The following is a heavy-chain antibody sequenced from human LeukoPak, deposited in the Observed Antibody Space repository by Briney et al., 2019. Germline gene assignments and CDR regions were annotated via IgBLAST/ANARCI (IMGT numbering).Heavy chain of an antibody. V-gene: IGHV3-30*02. Sequence: GGALRLSCAASGFTSSTHGMHWVRQAPGQGLEGVAIILYDGSNKYYADSVKGRFTISRDNSKNTLYLQMNNLRAEDTAVYYCAKDSEVTTTIEDWGQGTLVTVSS. D-gene: IGHD4-11*01. CDR2: ILYDGSNK. CDR3: AKDSEVTTTIED. J-gene: IGHJ4*02. CDR1: GFTSSTHG.